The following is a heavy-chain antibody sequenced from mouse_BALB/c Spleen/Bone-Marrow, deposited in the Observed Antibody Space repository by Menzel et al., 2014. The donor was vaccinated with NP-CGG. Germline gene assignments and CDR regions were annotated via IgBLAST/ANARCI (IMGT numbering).Heavy chain of an antibody. CDR1: GFNIKDTY. CDR3: ARERDYDYAYAMDY. Sequence: EVKLMESGAEPVKPGASVKLSCTASGFNIKDTYMHWVKQRPEQGLEWIGRIDPANGNTKYDPKFQGKATITADTSSNTAYLQLSSLTSEDTAVYYCARERDYDYAYAMDYWGQGTSVTVSS. CDR2: IDPANGNT. J-gene: IGHJ4*01. D-gene: IGHD2-4*01. V-gene: IGHV14-3*02.